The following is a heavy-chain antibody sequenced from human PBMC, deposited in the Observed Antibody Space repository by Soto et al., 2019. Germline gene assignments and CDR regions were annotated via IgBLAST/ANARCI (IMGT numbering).Heavy chain of an antibody. D-gene: IGHD2-21*02. CDR2: INAVNGNT. J-gene: IGHJ4*02. CDR1: GYTFTSYA. CDR3: ARAWVVVTAPDY. V-gene: IGHV1-3*01. Sequence: ASVKVSCKASGYTFTSYAMHWVRQAPGQRLEWMGWINAVNGNTKYSQKFQGRFTITRDTSASTAYMELSSLRSEDTAVYYCARAWVVVTAPDYWGQGTLVTVSS.